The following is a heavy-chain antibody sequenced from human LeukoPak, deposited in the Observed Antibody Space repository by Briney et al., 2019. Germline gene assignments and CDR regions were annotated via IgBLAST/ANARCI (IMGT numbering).Heavy chain of an antibody. D-gene: IGHD6-6*01. V-gene: IGHV3-33*01. CDR2: IWYDGSNK. CDR3: ADPWGSSSVNVS. Sequence: GRSLRLSCAASGFTFSSYGMHWVRQAPGKGLEWVAVIWYDGSNKYYADSVKGRFTISRDNSKNTLYLQMNSLRAEDTAVYYCADPWGSSSVNVSWGQGTLVTVSS. CDR1: GFTFSSYG. J-gene: IGHJ5*02.